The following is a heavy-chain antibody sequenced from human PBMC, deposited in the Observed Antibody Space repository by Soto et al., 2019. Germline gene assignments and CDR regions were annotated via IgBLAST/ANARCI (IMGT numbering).Heavy chain of an antibody. CDR2: INPNSGGT. V-gene: IGHV1-2*02. CDR1: GYTFNSYD. D-gene: IGHD5-18*01. CDR3: AIGYSYGYVLFGY. J-gene: IGHJ4*02. Sequence: QVQLVQSGAEVKKPGASVKVSCKASGYTFNSYDIYWVRQAPGQGLEWMGWINPNSGGTNYAQKFQGRVTMTRDTSISTAYMELSRLRSDDTAVYYCAIGYSYGYVLFGYWGQGTLVTVSS.